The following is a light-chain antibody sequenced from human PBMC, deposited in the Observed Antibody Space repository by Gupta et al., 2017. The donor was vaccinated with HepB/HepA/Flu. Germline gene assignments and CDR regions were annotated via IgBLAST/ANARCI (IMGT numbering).Light chain of an antibody. J-gene: IGKJ1*01. CDR3: QQYGSSPQT. CDR1: QSVSSSY. V-gene: IGKV3-20*01. CDR2: GAS. Sequence: EIVLTQSPGTLSLSPGERATLSCRASQSVSSSYLAWYQQKPGQAPRLLIYGASSSATGLPDRFRGSGSGTDFTLTISRLEPEDFAVYYCQQYGSSPQTFGQGTKVEIK.